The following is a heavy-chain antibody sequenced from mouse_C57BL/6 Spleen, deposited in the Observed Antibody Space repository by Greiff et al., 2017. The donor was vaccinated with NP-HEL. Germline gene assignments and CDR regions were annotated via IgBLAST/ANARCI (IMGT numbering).Heavy chain of an antibody. D-gene: IGHD2-5*01. Sequence: QVQLKQSGAELVRPGTSVKVSCKASGYAFTNYLIEWVKQRPGQGLEWIGVINPGSGGTNYNEKFKGKATLTADKSSSTAYMQLSSLTSEDSAVYFCARGQSNYDWYFDVWGTGTTVTVSS. CDR2: INPGSGGT. CDR1: GYAFTNYL. CDR3: ARGQSNYDWYFDV. J-gene: IGHJ1*03. V-gene: IGHV1-54*01.